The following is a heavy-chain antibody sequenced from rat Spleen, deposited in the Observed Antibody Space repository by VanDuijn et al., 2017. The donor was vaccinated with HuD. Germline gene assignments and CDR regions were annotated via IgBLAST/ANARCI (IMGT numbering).Heavy chain of an antibody. CDR1: GFTFNNYW. V-gene: IGHV5-31*01. J-gene: IGHJ1*01. Sequence: EVQLVESGGGLVQPGRSLKLSCVASGFTFNNYWMTWIRQAPGKGLEWVASITNTGGSTYYPDSVKGRFTISRDNAKSTLYLQMNSLRSEDPATYYCTKGTGGGWYFDFWGPGTMVTVSS. D-gene: IGHD5-1*01. CDR2: ITNTGGST. CDR3: TKGTGGGWYFDF.